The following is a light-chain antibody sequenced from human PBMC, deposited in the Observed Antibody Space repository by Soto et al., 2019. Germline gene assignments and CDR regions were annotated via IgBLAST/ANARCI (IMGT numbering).Light chain of an antibody. V-gene: IGLV2-14*01. CDR3: GSITRSSTSV. Sequence: ALSQPASVSGSPGQSITISCTGTSSDVGGFEYVSWYQRQPGKAPKLIIYDVTKRPSGVSNRFSGSKSGNTASLTISGIQAEDEGDYYCGSITRSSTSVFGTGTKVTVL. J-gene: IGLJ1*01. CDR1: SSDVGGFEY. CDR2: DVT.